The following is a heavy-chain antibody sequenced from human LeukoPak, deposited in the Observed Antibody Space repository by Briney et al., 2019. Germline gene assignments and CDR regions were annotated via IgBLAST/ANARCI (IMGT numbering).Heavy chain of an antibody. CDR2: IAYDEST. CDR3: ARGGASSNWFDP. Sequence: PSETLSLTCIVSGDSISSFYWSWIRQSPGKGLEDIGYIAYDESTNYNPSLKSRVTISVDTSKNQLSLKLTSVTTADTAVYYCARGGASSNWFDPWGQGTLVTVSS. CDR1: GDSISSFY. J-gene: IGHJ5*02. D-gene: IGHD4/OR15-4a*01. V-gene: IGHV4-59*01.